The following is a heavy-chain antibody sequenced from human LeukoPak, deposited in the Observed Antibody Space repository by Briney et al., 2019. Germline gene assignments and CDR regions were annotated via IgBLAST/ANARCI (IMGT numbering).Heavy chain of an antibody. CDR3: AKSYGIAVAGTWYYFDY. D-gene: IGHD6-19*01. V-gene: IGHV3-33*06. CDR2: IWYDGSNK. CDR1: GFTFSSYG. J-gene: IGHJ4*02. Sequence: GGSLRLSCAASGFTFSSYGMHWVRQAPGKGLEWVAVIWYDGSNKYYADSVKGRFTISRDNSKNTLYLQMNSLRAEDTAVYYCAKSYGIAVAGTWYYFDYWGQGTLVTVSS.